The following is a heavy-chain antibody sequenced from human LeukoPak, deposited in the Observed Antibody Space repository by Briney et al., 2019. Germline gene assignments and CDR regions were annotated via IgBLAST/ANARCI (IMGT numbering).Heavy chain of an antibody. Sequence: GGSLRLSCAASGLIFSSYAMSWVRQAPGKGLEWVSIISNSGGSTYYADSVKGRFTISRDNSKNTLYLQMNSLRAEDTAVYYCAKDYTGPVGQYDYWGQGTLVTVSS. D-gene: IGHD2-8*02. CDR3: AKDYTGPVGQYDY. CDR2: ISNSGGST. J-gene: IGHJ4*02. CDR1: GLIFSSYA. V-gene: IGHV3-23*01.